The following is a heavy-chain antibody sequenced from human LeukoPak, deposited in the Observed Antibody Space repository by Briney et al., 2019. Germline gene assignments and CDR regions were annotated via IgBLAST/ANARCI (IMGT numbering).Heavy chain of an antibody. CDR1: GGSFSGYY. V-gene: IGHV4-34*01. D-gene: IGHD6-19*01. CDR2: INHSGST. Sequence: SETLSLTCAVYGGSFSGYYWSWIRQPPGKGLEWIGEINHSGSTNYNPSLKSRVTISVDTSKNQFSLKLSSVTAADTAVYYCAREGPSSGWYEGYFDYWGQGTLVTVSS. CDR3: AREGPSSGWYEGYFDY. J-gene: IGHJ4*02.